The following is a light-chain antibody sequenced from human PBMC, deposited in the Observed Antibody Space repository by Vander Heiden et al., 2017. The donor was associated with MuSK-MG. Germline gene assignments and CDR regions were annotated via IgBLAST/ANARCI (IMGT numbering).Light chain of an antibody. CDR2: EAS. CDR3: QQVNSYPLT. Sequence: DIQLTQSPSFLSASVGDRVTITCRASQYISTHLVWFQQKPGKAPKLLIYEASSLRSGVPSRFSGSGSGTEFTLTISSLQPEDFAAYYCQQVNSYPLTFGGGTKVEIK. CDR1: QYISTH. J-gene: IGKJ4*01. V-gene: IGKV1-9*01.